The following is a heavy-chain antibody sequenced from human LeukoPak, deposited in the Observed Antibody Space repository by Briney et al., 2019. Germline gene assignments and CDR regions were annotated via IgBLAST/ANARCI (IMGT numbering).Heavy chain of an antibody. V-gene: IGHV1-69*05. CDR1: GGTFSSYA. Sequence: SVKVSCKASGGTFSSYAISWVRQAPGQGLEWRGGIIPIVGTANYAQKFQGRVTITTDESTSTAYMELSSLRSEDTAVYYCARGPAGRITMVRGVTTYYYYYMDVWGKGTTVTVSS. D-gene: IGHD3-10*01. J-gene: IGHJ6*03. CDR3: ARGPAGRITMVRGVTTYYYYYMDV. CDR2: IIPIVGTA.